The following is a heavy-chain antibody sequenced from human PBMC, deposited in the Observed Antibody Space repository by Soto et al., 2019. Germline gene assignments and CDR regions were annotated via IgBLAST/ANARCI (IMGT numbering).Heavy chain of an antibody. D-gene: IGHD5-12*01. CDR1: GFTFTNNG. CDR2: VSHDGRKT. CDR3: AKDLRQGASGATVYGMDV. V-gene: IGHV3-30*18. Sequence: QVQLVESGGGDVQPGTSLRLSCVASGFTFTNNGMHWVRQAPGKGLEWVALVSHDGRKTFYADAVKGRLTIYRDNSKSTXXRHMTNLSPEVTAVYQCAKDLRQGASGATVYGMDVWGQGAKVTVSS. J-gene: IGHJ6*02.